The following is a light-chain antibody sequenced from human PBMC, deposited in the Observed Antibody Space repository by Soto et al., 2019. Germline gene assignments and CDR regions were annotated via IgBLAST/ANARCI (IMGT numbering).Light chain of an antibody. CDR2: AVS. Sequence: DIQMTQSPSSVSASVGDSVTITCRASHDISNFLAWYQQKAGEPPKLLIYAVSSLQSGVPSRFSGSGSGTDFTLSISSLQPEDVATYYWQKYNSAPRTFGQGTKVEI. CDR3: QKYNSAPRT. V-gene: IGKV1-27*01. CDR1: HDISNF. J-gene: IGKJ1*01.